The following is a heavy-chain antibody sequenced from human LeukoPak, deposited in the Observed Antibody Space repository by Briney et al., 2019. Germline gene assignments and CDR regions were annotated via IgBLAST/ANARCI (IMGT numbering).Heavy chain of an antibody. J-gene: IGHJ3*02. V-gene: IGHV3-21*01. CDR2: ISSSSSYI. Sequence: GGSLRLSCAASGFTFSSYSMNWVRQAPGKGLEWVSSISSSSSYIYYADSVKGRFTISRDNAKNSLYLQMNSLRAEDTAVYYCARWYQPLPEATMVRGVIIIDAFDIWGQGTMVTVSS. CDR3: ARWYQPLPEATMVRGVIIIDAFDI. CDR1: GFTFSSYS. D-gene: IGHD3-10*01.